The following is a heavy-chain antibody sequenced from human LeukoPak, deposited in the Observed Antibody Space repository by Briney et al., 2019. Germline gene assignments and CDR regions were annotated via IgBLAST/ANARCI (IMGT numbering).Heavy chain of an antibody. J-gene: IGHJ5*02. CDR1: GVSVSSNF. CDR2: IYSGGET. V-gene: IGHV3-66*01. Sequence: GGSLRLSCAASGVSVSSNFMIGVRQAPGKGLEWVSLIYSGGETSYADSVKGRFSISRDNSKNTLYLQMNSLRVEDTAVYYCTRDPPAVAINTYAWGQGTLVTVSS. CDR3: TRDPPAVAINTYA. D-gene: IGHD6-13*01.